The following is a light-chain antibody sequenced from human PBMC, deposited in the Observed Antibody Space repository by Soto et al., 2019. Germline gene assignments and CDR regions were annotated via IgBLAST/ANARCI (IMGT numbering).Light chain of an antibody. Sequence: DIQMTQSPSSLSASVGDRVTITCRASQSISSYLNWYQQKPGKAPNLLIYDASNLESVVPSRFSGSGSGTKFTLTISSLQPDDFATYYCQQYNSYPGTFGQGTKVEIK. CDR1: QSISSY. J-gene: IGKJ1*01. V-gene: IGKV1-5*01. CDR2: DAS. CDR3: QQYNSYPGT.